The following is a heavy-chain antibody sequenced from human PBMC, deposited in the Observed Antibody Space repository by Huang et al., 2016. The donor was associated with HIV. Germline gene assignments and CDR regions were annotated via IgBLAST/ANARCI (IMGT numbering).Heavy chain of an antibody. V-gene: IGHV4-59*11. Sequence: QVQLQESGPGLVKPSEPLSLTCTVSGGSISTHYWSWIRQPPGKGLEWIGSIDYRGGTNYRPALKSRCTILLDTSKNQFSLRVNSVTAADTAMYYCARDHHDVWRGYRRMYFFDHWGQGTLVTVSS. CDR3: ARDHHDVWRGYRRMYFFDH. CDR1: GGSISTHY. CDR2: IDYRGGT. D-gene: IGHD3-3*01. J-gene: IGHJ4*02.